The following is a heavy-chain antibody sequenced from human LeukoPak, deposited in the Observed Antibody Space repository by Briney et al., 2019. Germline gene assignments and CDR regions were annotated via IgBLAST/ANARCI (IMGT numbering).Heavy chain of an antibody. D-gene: IGHD3-10*01. CDR2: INDGGTYT. J-gene: IGHJ4*02. CDR3: AREIKIQGFRAFDY. V-gene: IGHV3-74*01. Sequence: GGSLRLSCAASGFTFSSYNMNWVRQTPGKGLMWVSRINDGGTYTAYADSVKGRFTVSRDNAANTLYLQMNSLRVEDTAIYYCAREIKIQGFRAFDYWGQGTPVTVSS. CDR1: GFTFSSYN.